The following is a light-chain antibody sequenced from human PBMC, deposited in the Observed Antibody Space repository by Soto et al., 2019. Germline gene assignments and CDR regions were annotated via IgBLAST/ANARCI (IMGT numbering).Light chain of an antibody. V-gene: IGKV1-8*01. CDR1: QYIDTY. CDR3: QQFYSYPALT. Sequence: AIRMTQSPSSVSASTGDRVTITCRASQYIDTYLAWYQQKPGKAPKLLIYSPSTLQSGVPSRFSGSGSGTDFTLTISGLQSEDFATYYCQQFYSYPALTFGGGNKVEIK. J-gene: IGKJ4*01. CDR2: SPS.